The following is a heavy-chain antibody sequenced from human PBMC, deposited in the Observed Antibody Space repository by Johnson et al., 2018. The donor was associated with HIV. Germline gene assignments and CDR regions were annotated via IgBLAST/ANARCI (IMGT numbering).Heavy chain of an antibody. D-gene: IGHD3-3*01. J-gene: IGHJ3*02. V-gene: IGHV3-30-3*01. Sequence: QMQLVESGGGVVQPGRSMRLSCAASGFTFNTYAMHWVRQAPGKGLQWVALMSYDGIKKYYADSVKVRFTISGDSSKNTVFLQMNSLRVEDTAVYFCARVGISDYDLAAFDIWGQGTMVTVSS. CDR1: GFTFNTYA. CDR3: ARVGISDYDLAAFDI. CDR2: MSYDGIKK.